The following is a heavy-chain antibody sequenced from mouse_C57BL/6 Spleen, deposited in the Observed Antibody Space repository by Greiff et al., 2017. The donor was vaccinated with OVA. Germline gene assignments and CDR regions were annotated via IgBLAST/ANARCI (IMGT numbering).Heavy chain of an antibody. V-gene: IGHV1-15*01. D-gene: IGHD4-1*01. CDR1: GYTFTDYE. CDR3: TRSDWDRGYFDY. J-gene: IGHJ2*01. Sequence: QVQLQQSGAELVRPGASVTLSCKASGYTFTDYEMHWVKQTPVHGLEWIGAIDPETGGTAYNQKFKGKAILTADKSSSTAYMELRSLTSEDSAVYYCTRSDWDRGYFDYWGQGTTLTVSS. CDR2: IDPETGGT.